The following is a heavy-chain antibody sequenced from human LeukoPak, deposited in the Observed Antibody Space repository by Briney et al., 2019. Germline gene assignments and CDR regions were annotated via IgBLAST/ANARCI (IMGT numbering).Heavy chain of an antibody. Sequence: PGGSLRLSCAASGFTFEDYAMHWVRQAPGKGLEWVSGISWNSGSIGYADSVKGRFTISRDNAKNSLYLQMNSLRAEDTAVYYCAREGPSIDWLPIRQAFDIWGQGTMVTVSS. D-gene: IGHD3-9*01. CDR3: AREGPSIDWLPIRQAFDI. CDR2: ISWNSGSI. V-gene: IGHV3-9*01. J-gene: IGHJ3*02. CDR1: GFTFEDYA.